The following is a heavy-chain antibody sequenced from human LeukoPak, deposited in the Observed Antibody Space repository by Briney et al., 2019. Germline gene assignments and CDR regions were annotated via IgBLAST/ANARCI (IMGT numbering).Heavy chain of an antibody. V-gene: IGHV3-7*01. D-gene: IGHD3-22*01. J-gene: IGHJ6*02. CDR1: GFTFSSYW. CDR2: IKQDGSEK. Sequence: PGGSLRLSCAASGFTFSSYWMSWVRQAPGKGLEWVANIKQDGSEKYYVDSVKGGFTISRDNAKNSLYLQMNSLRAEDTAVYYCARDRITMIVVVANYYYYGMDVWGQGTTVTVSS. CDR3: ARDRITMIVVVANYYYYGMDV.